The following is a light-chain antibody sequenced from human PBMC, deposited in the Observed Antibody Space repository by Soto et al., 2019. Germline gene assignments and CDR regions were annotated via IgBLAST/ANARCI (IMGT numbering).Light chain of an antibody. J-gene: IGKJ4*01. V-gene: IGKV3-20*01. CDR1: QSVSSSY. CDR2: GAS. CDR3: QQYGSSPHF. Sequence: EIVLTQSPGTLSLSPGERATLSCRASQSVSSSYLAWYQQKPGQAPRLLIYGASSRATGIPDRFSGSGSGTDFTLTISRLEPEDFAVYYCQQYGSSPHFFGGGTKVEIK.